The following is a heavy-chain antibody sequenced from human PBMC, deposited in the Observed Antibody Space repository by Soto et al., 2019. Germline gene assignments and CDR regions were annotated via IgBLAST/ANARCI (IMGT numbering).Heavy chain of an antibody. CDR1: GGSVSYNSYY. V-gene: IGHV4-39*01. Sequence: ETLSLTCSVSGGSVSYNSYYWGWIRQPPGKGLEWVGGIFYTGTTYYNPSLKDRLSISVDTSKNSFSLNLTSVTAADTAVYFCARLVVVAPVANVWGQGALVTVSS. CDR3: ARLVVVAPVANV. D-gene: IGHD2-21*01. J-gene: IGHJ4*02. CDR2: IFYTGTT.